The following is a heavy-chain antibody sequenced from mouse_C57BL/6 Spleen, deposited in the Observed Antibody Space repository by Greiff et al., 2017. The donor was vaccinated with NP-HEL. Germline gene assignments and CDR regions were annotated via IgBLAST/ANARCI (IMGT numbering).Heavy chain of an antibody. Sequence: EVQLQQSGPELVKPGDSVKISCKASGYSFTGYFMNWVMQSHGKSLEWIGRSNPYNGDTFYNQKFKGKATLTVDKSSSTAHMELRSLTSEDSAVYCCATGSSLAWFAYWGQGTLVTVSA. D-gene: IGHD1-1*01. V-gene: IGHV1-20*01. CDR3: ATGSSLAWFAY. J-gene: IGHJ3*01. CDR2: SNPYNGDT. CDR1: GYSFTGYF.